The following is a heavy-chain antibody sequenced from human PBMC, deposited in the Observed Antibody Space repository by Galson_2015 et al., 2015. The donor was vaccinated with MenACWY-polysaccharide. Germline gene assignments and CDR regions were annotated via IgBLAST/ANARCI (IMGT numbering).Heavy chain of an antibody. J-gene: IGHJ3*02. V-gene: IGHV7-4-1*02. D-gene: IGHD3-22*01. Sequence: SVKVSCKASGYIFGSYAMNWVRQAPGQGLEWMGWINANTGNPTSAPGFTGRFVFSLDTSVSTAYLQISSLKAEDTAVYYCARESEYYDSFDGFDIWGQGTMVTVSS. CDR1: GYIFGSYA. CDR2: INANTGNP. CDR3: ARESEYYDSFDGFDI.